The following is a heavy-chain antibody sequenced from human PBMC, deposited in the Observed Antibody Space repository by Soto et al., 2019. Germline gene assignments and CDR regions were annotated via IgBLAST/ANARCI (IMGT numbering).Heavy chain of an antibody. D-gene: IGHD2-21*02. V-gene: IGHV1-69*01. CDR3: ARDVMTALYYYYYYGMDV. Sequence: QVQLVQSGAEVKKPGSSVKVSCKASGGTFSSYAISWVRQAPGQGLEWMGGIIPIFGTANYAQKFQGRVTITADESTSTAYMELSSLRSDDTAVYYCARDVMTALYYYYYYGMDVWGQGTTVTVSS. CDR2: IIPIFGTA. CDR1: GGTFSSYA. J-gene: IGHJ6*02.